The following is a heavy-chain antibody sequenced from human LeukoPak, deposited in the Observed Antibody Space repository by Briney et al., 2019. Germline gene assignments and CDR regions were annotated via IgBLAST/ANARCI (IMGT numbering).Heavy chain of an antibody. CDR2: IYSGGST. D-gene: IGHD6-19*01. CDR1: GFTVSSNY. CDR3: ARDKWGAVAGLDY. J-gene: IGHJ4*02. Sequence: GSLRLSCAASGFTVSSNYMSWVRQAPGKGLEWVSVIYSGGSTYYADSVKGRFTISRDNSKNTPYLQMNSLRAEDTAVYYCARDKWGAVAGLDYWGQGTLVTVSS. V-gene: IGHV3-53*01.